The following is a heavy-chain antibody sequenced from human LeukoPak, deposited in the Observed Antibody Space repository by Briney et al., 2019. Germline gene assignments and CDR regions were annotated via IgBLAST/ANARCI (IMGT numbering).Heavy chain of an antibody. D-gene: IGHD3-22*01. Sequence: SETLSLTCAVYGGSFSGYYWSRIRQPPGKGLEWIGEINHSGSTNYNPSLKSRVTISVDTSKNQFSLKLSSVTAADTAVYYCARARDDSSGYYYVTVDYWGQGTLVTVSS. CDR2: INHSGST. V-gene: IGHV4-34*01. J-gene: IGHJ4*02. CDR1: GGSFSGYY. CDR3: ARARDDSSGYYYVTVDY.